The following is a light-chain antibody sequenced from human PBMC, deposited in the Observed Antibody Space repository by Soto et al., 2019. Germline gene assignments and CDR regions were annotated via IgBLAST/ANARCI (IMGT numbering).Light chain of an antibody. J-gene: IGKJ4*01. Sequence: EIVMTQSPATLSVSPGERATLSCRASQSISNFHLAWYQQKPGQAPRLLIYGTSTRATGGIADRFSGSGSGTDFTLTISRLEPEDFAVYYCQYYGSSVTFGGGTTVEIK. CDR3: QYYGSSVT. CDR2: GTS. V-gene: IGKV3-20*01. CDR1: QSISNFH.